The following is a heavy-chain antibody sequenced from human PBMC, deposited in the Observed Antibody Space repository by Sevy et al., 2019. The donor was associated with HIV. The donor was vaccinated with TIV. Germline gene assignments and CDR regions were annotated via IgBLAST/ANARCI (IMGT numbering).Heavy chain of an antibody. Sequence: GESLKISCEASAINIRDYWMNWVRQAPGKGLEWVANINPDGSKIYYADSVKGRFTISRDSAKNFVILQMASLGAEDPAVYYCVRAIQLAASYWGQGMLVTVSS. CDR1: AINIRDYW. CDR3: VRAIQLAASY. D-gene: IGHD2-15*01. J-gene: IGHJ4*02. V-gene: IGHV3-7*02. CDR2: INPDGSKI.